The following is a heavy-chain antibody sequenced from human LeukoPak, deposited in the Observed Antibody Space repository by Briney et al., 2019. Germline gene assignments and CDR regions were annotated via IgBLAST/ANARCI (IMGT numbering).Heavy chain of an antibody. Sequence: ASVKVSCKTSGYTFTGYYMHWVRQAPGQGLEWMGWINPNSSVTNYAQRFQGRVTMTRDTSISAAYMELRWLTSDDAAVYYCARERGGNSPFDSWGQGTLVTVSS. CDR1: GYTFTGYY. V-gene: IGHV1-2*02. J-gene: IGHJ4*02. D-gene: IGHD4-23*01. CDR3: ARERGGNSPFDS. CDR2: INPNSSVT.